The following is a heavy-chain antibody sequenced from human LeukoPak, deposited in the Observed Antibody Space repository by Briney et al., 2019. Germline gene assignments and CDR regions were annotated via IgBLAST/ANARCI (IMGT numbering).Heavy chain of an antibody. J-gene: IGHJ4*02. CDR2: IYHSGST. Sequence: SETLSLTCAVFGGSISSGGYSWSRIRQPPGKGLEWIGYIYHSGSTYYNPSLKSRVTISVDSSKNQFSLNLNSVTAADTAVYYCARALRYDSSGYYYDYWGQGALVTVSS. V-gene: IGHV4-30-2*01. CDR1: GGSISSGGYS. D-gene: IGHD3-22*01. CDR3: ARALRYDSSGYYYDY.